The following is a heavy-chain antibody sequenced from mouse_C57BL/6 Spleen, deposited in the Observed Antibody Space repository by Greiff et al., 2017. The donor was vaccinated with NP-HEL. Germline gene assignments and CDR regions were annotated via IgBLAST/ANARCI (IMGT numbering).Heavy chain of an antibody. V-gene: IGHV1-80*01. CDR2: IYPGDGDT. J-gene: IGHJ3*01. CDR1: GYAFSSYW. CDR3: ARSGWDWFAY. Sequence: LQESGAELVKPGASVKISCKASGYAFSSYWMNWVKQRPGKGLEWIGQIYPGDGDTNYNGKFKGKATLTADKSSSTAYMQLSSLTSEDSAVYFCARSGWDWFAYWGQGTLVTVSA. D-gene: IGHD3-2*02.